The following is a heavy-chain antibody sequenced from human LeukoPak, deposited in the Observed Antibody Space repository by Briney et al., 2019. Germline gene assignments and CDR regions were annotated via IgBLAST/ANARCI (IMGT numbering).Heavy chain of an antibody. D-gene: IGHD6-19*01. Sequence: GGSLRLSCAASGVFNFSYYWMSGVRPAPGEGLEGVAIIRHNGREKGTVHSLKGRCNISRDNAKSPLYLQRNSLRAEDTAVYYCVRGIGWLPDYWGQGNLVTVSS. CDR1: GVFNFSYYW. CDR3: VRGIGWLPDY. CDR2: IRHNGREK. J-gene: IGHJ4*02. V-gene: IGHV3-7*03.